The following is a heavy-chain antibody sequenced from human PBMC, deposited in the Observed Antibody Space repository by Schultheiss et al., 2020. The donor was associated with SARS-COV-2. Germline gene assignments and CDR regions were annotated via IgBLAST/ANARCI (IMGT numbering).Heavy chain of an antibody. J-gene: IGHJ4*02. V-gene: IGHV3-30*03. CDR1: GFTFSSYG. CDR2: ISYDGSNK. Sequence: GGSLRLSCAASGFTFSSYGMHWVRQAPGKGLEWVAVISYDGSNKYYADSVKGRFTISRDNSKNTLYLQMGSLRAEDTAVYYCVRDNSGWPNYFDYWGQGTLVTVSS. D-gene: IGHD6-19*01. CDR3: VRDNSGWPNYFDY.